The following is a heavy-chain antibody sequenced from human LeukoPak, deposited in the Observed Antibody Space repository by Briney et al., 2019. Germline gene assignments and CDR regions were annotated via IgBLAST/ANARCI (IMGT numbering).Heavy chain of an antibody. J-gene: IGHJ4*02. CDR1: GFIFSSYA. CDR3: AKRGGSIWYQFDS. Sequence: PGGSLRLSCAASGFIFSSYAMSWVRQAPGKGLEWVSTLSGSGGNTYHADSVKGRFTISRDTSKNTLYLQMNSLRAEDTAVYYCAKRGGSIWYQFDSWGQGTLVTVSS. D-gene: IGHD6-13*01. V-gene: IGHV3-23*01. CDR2: LSGSGGNT.